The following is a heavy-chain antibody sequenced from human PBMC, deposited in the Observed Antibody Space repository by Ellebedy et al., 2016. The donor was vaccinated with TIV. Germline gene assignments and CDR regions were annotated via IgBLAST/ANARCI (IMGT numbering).Heavy chain of an antibody. V-gene: IGHV4-34*01. CDR2: IDYSGRV. CDR3: ARGGVRFLGWLSKEFDY. Sequence: SETLSLXXAVSGGSFSGYYWSWIRQTPGMGLERIGDIDYSGRVSYTPSLKSRLAMSIDTSKNQFALNLTSVTAADTAIYYCARGGVRFLGWLSKEFDYWGQGTLITVSS. D-gene: IGHD3-3*01. J-gene: IGHJ4*02. CDR1: GGSFSGYY.